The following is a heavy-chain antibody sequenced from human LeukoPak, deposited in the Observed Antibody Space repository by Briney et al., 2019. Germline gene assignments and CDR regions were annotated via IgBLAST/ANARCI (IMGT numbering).Heavy chain of an antibody. J-gene: IGHJ4*02. CDR1: GGSISSYY. V-gene: IGHV4-59*08. CDR2: IYYSGST. CDR3: ARLMELIRSPEFYLDY. D-gene: IGHD2-15*01. Sequence: SETLSLTCTVSGGSISSYYWTWIRQPPGKGPEWIGFIYYSGSTNYSPSLKSRVSISVDTSKNQFSLKLTSVTAADTAIYYCARLMELIRSPEFYLDYWGQGALVTVSS.